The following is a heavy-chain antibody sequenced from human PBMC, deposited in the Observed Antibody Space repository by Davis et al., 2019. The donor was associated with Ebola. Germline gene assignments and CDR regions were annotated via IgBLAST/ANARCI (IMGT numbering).Heavy chain of an antibody. CDR1: GYSFTSYW. CDR2: IYAGDSDA. Sequence: GGSLRLSCKGSGYSFTSYWIAWVRQMPGRGLEWMGIIYAGDSDARYRPSFEGQVTISVDRSLTTAYLQWSSLKASDTAMYYCAKQESLYGSSDYWGQGTLVTVSS. V-gene: IGHV5-51*01. J-gene: IGHJ4*02. CDR3: AKQESLYGSSDY. D-gene: IGHD3-22*01.